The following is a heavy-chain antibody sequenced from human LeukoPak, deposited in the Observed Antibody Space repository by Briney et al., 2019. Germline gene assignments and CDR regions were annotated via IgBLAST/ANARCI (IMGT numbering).Heavy chain of an antibody. J-gene: IGHJ4*02. Sequence: GESLKISCKGSGYSFTSYWIGWVRQMPGKGLEWMGIIYPGDSDTRYSPSFQGQVTISADKSISTAYLQWSSLKASGTAMYYCAKLPTPPPPYYDFWSGHSNYFDYWGQGTLVTVSS. D-gene: IGHD3-3*01. V-gene: IGHV5-51*01. CDR1: GYSFTSYW. CDR2: IYPGDSDT. CDR3: AKLPTPPPPYYDFWSGHSNYFDY.